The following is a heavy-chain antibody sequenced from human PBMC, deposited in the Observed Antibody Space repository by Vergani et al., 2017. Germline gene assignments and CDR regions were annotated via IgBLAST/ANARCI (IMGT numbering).Heavy chain of an antibody. Sequence: EVQLLGSGGAFVQPGGSLRLSCVASGFTFSSYAITWVRQAPGKGLEWVSAISGSGDSRYYADSVQGRFTISRDNSKNTLYLQMNSLRAEDTAVYYCAKDPNDFWSGYADYWGQGTLVTVSS. D-gene: IGHD3-3*01. CDR2: ISGSGDSR. J-gene: IGHJ4*02. V-gene: IGHV3-23*01. CDR3: AKDPNDFWSGYADY. CDR1: GFTFSSYA.